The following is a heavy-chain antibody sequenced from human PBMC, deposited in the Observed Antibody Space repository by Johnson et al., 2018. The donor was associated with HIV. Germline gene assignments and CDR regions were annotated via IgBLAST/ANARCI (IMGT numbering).Heavy chain of an antibody. CDR2: IKSKSDGGTT. V-gene: IGHV3-15*01. D-gene: IGHD6-19*01. CDR1: GFTFRTNG. Sequence: MLLVESGGGVVQPGRSLRLSCAASGFTFRTNGMHWVRQAPGKGLEWVGRIKSKSDGGTTDYAAPVNGRFTISRDNAKNSLYLQMNTLRAEDTAVYYCARDAVISSGWYNVDAVDIWGKGTMVTVSS. J-gene: IGHJ3*02. CDR3: ARDAVISSGWYNVDAVDI.